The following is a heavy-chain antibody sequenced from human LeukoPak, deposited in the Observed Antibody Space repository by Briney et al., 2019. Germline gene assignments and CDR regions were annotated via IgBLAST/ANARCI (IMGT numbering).Heavy chain of an antibody. CDR3: ARDQEGFDY. CDR2: IYPRDGST. J-gene: IGHJ4*02. CDR1: GYSFTSNY. V-gene: IGHV1-46*01. Sequence: ASETVSCTVSGYSFTSNYIHWVRQAPGQGLEWMGMIYPRDGSTSYAQRFQDRVTVTRDTSTSTVHMELSGLRSEDTAVYYCARDQEGFDYWGQGTLVTVSS.